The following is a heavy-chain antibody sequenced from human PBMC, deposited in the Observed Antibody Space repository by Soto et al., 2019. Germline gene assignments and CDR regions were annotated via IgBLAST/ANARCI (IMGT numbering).Heavy chain of an antibody. V-gene: IGHV1-24*01. CDR1: GYTLTELS. CDR2: FDPEDGET. CDR3: ATGEDIVATMGYFDY. Sequence: ASVKVSCKVSGYTLTELSMHWVRQAPGKGLEWMGGFDPEDGETIYAQKFQGRVTMTEDTSTDTAYMELSSLRSEDTAVYYCATGEDIVATMGYFDYWGQGTLVTVSS. D-gene: IGHD5-12*01. J-gene: IGHJ4*02.